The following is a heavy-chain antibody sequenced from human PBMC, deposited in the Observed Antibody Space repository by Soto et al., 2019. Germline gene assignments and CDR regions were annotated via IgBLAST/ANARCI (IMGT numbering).Heavy chain of an antibody. CDR2: INSVNGNT. Sequence: QVPLVQSGAEVKKPGASVKVSCKASGYTFTNYAIQWVRQAPGQGLEWMGWINSVNGNTKYSQRFQDRVTITRDTSATTAYMELSSLRSEDTALYFCARSIVVVPAAMSGFDPWGQGTLVTVSS. CDR3: ARSIVVVPAAMSGFDP. V-gene: IGHV1-3*01. D-gene: IGHD2-2*01. CDR1: GYTFTNYA. J-gene: IGHJ5*02.